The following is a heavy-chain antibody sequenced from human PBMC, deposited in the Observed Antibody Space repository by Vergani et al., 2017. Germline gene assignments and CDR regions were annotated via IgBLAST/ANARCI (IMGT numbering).Heavy chain of an antibody. CDR2: IWYDGSNK. J-gene: IGHJ6*02. Sequence: QVQLVESGGGVVQPGRSLRLSCAASGFTFSSYGMHWVRQAPGKGLEWVAVIWYDGSNKYYADSVKGRFTISRDNSKNTLYLQMNSLRAEDTAVYYCAREPNIYCSSTSCYYYGMDVWGQGGTVTVSS. CDR1: GFTFSSYG. D-gene: IGHD2-2*01. V-gene: IGHV3-33*01. CDR3: AREPNIYCSSTSCYYYGMDV.